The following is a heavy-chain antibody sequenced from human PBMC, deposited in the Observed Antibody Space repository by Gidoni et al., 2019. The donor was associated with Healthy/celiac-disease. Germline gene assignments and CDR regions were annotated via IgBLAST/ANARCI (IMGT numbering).Heavy chain of an antibody. CDR3: ARDQEGGAAEYAFDI. CDR1: GGTFSSYT. J-gene: IGHJ3*02. CDR2: IIPILGIA. Sequence: QVQLVQSGAEVKKPGSSVKVSCKVSGGTFSSYTIRWVRQAPGQGLEWMGRIIPILGIANYAQKFQGRVTITADKSTSTAYMELSSLRSEDTAVYYCARDQEGGAAEYAFDIWGQGTMVTVSS. D-gene: IGHD6-25*01. V-gene: IGHV1-69*08.